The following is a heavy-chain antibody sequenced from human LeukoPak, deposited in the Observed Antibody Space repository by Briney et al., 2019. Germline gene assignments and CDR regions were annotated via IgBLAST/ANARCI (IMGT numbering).Heavy chain of an antibody. V-gene: IGHV3-48*03. D-gene: IGHD3-10*01. J-gene: IGHJ4*02. CDR3: GRYLNY. Sequence: GGSLRLFCADSGFNSSSHEMNWVRQAPGKALEWISHITTSCSKTYYADSVKGRFTISRDNAKRSLYLQMNSLRAEDTAVYYCGRYLNYWGQGTLVTVSS. CDR1: GFNSSSHE. CDR2: ITTSCSKT.